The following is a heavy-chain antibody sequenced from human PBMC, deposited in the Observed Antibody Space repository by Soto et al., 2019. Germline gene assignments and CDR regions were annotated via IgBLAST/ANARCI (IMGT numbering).Heavy chain of an antibody. D-gene: IGHD1-26*01. J-gene: IGHJ5*02. V-gene: IGHV4-4*02. Sequence: QVQLQESGPGLVKPSGTLSLTCTVSGGSMTSSNWWNWVRQSPGKGLEWIGEAHHSGRTNYNPSLKSRVTISVDKSTNHLSLKLSSVTAADTAVYYCARSEATGLYHWGQGTLVTVSS. CDR2: AHHSGRT. CDR3: ARSEATGLYH. CDR1: GGSMTSSNW.